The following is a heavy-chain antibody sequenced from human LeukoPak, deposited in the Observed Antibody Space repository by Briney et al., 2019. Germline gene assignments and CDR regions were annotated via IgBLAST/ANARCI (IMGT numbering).Heavy chain of an antibody. J-gene: IGHJ4*02. D-gene: IGHD3-22*01. CDR3: ARASRPGGDSSGYDFDY. CDR1: HYSITSGFY. Sequence: PSETLSLTCTVSHYSITSGFYWGWIRQPPGKGLEWVGSISYGGTTYYNPSLKSRATISLDMSTNQFSLKLSSVTAADTAVYYCARASRPGGDSSGYDFDYWGQGTLVTVSS. V-gene: IGHV4-38-2*02. CDR2: ISYGGTT.